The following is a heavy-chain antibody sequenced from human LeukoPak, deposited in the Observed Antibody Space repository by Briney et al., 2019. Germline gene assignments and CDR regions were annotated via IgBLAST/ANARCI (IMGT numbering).Heavy chain of an antibody. CDR1: GYTFTSYY. Sequence: ASVKVSCKASGYTFTSYYMNWVRLAPGQGLELMGIINPSSGRTTYAQKFQGRVTMTRDTSTSTVYMELTSLRSEDTAVFYCARGGLPARSWFDPWGQGTLVTVSS. V-gene: IGHV1-46*01. J-gene: IGHJ5*02. D-gene: IGHD3/OR15-3a*01. CDR3: ARGGLPARSWFDP. CDR2: INPSSGRT.